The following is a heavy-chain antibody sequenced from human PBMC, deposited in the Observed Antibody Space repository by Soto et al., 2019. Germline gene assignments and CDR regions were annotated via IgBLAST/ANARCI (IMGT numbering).Heavy chain of an antibody. CDR2: ISASSAYA. CDR3: AKIPNYYGSGSYDYFDY. CDR1: GFPFSSYA. J-gene: IGHJ4*02. Sequence: GGSLRLSCVASGFPFSSYAMSWVRQAPGKGLDWVSVISASSAYAYYADSVKGRFTISRDNSKNTLYLQMNSLRAEDTAVYYCAKIPNYYGSGSYDYFDYWGQGTLVTVSS. V-gene: IGHV3-23*01. D-gene: IGHD3-10*01.